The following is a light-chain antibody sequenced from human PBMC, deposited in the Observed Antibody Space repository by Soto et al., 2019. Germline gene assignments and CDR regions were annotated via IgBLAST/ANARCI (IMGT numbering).Light chain of an antibody. J-gene: IGKJ5*01. CDR1: RNIGVT. CDR2: DAS. Sequence: EIVLTQSPATLSLSPGERATLSCRASRNIGVTLGWYQQRPGQAPRLLIYDASHRATGIPARFSGSGSGTDFTLTISGLDPEDFAVHYCQQRSHWITFGQGTRLETK. V-gene: IGKV3-11*01. CDR3: QQRSHWIT.